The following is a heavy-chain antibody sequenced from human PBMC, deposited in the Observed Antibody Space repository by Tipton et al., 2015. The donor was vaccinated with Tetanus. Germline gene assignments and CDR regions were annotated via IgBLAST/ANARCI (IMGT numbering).Heavy chain of an antibody. CDR1: GGSLSNSLYY. CDR2: LFHTGTT. D-gene: IGHD3-10*01. J-gene: IGHJ4*02. V-gene: IGHV4-39*01. Sequence: TLSLTCAVSGGSLSNSLYYWGWIRQPPGKGLECLGSLFHTGTTFYNPSLRSRVTMSVDTSKNQFSLRLSSVTAADTAVYFCARHPPPYYYGSGSYLDYWGQGTPVTVSS. CDR3: ARHPPPYYYGSGSYLDY.